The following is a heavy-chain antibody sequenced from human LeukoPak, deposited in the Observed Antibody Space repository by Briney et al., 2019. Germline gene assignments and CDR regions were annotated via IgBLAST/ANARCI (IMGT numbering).Heavy chain of an antibody. J-gene: IGHJ6*02. D-gene: IGHD6-6*01. CDR1: GFTFSSYG. CDR3: AKQKIHIAARPAYYYYGMDV. V-gene: IGHV3-30*18. CDR2: ISYDGSNK. Sequence: PGGSLRLSCAASGFTFSSYGMHWVRQAPGKGLEWVAVISYDGSNKYYADSVKDRFTISRDNSKNTLYLQMNSLRAEDTAVYYCAKQKIHIAARPAYYYYGMDVWGQGTTVTVSS.